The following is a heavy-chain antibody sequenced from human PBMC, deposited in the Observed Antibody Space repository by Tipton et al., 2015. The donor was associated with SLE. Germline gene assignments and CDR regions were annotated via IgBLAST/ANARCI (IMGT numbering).Heavy chain of an antibody. CDR1: GFTFSSYW. CDR2: INSDESTT. D-gene: IGHD3-3*01. J-gene: IGHJ4*02. Sequence: SLRLSCAASGFTFSSYWMHWVRQVPGKGLVWVSRINSDESTTSYADSVKGRFTISRDNAKNTLYLQMNSLRAEDTAVYYCARGFWNGFYIGYFDSGGQGAPVTASS. CDR3: ARGFWNGFYIGYFDS. V-gene: IGHV3-74*01.